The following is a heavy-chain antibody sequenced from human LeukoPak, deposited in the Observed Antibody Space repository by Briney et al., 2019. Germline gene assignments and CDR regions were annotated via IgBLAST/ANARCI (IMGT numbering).Heavy chain of an antibody. CDR1: GFTFSSYS. CDR3: ARGGPQTGTTWYMDV. CDR2: ISSSSSYI. J-gene: IGHJ6*03. D-gene: IGHD1-1*01. V-gene: IGHV3-21*01. Sequence: GGSLRLSCAASGFTFSSYSMNWVRQAPGKGLEWVSSISSSSSYIYYADSVKGRFTISRDNAKNSLYLQMNSLRAEDTAVYYCARGGPQTGTTWYMDVWGKGTTVTVSS.